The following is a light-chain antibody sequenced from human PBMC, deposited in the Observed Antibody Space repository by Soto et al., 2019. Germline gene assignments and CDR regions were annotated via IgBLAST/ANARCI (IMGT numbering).Light chain of an antibody. Sequence: ETVMTQSPVTLSVSPGERATLSCRASQTVGTNLAWYQQRPGRAPRLLIYGASSRATGIPDRFSGSGSGTDFTLTISRLEPEDFAVYYCQQYGSSPRTFGQGTKVDIK. CDR3: QQYGSSPRT. CDR2: GAS. J-gene: IGKJ1*01. V-gene: IGKV3-20*01. CDR1: QTVGTN.